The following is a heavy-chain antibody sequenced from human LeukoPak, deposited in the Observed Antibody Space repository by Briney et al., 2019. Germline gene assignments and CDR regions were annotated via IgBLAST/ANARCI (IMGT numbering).Heavy chain of an antibody. V-gene: IGHV4-59*01. CDR2: IYYSGST. J-gene: IGHJ6*03. D-gene: IGHD3-22*01. Sequence: SETLSLTCTVCGGSISSYYWGWIRQPPGKGLEWIGYIYYSGSTNYNPSLKSRVTISVDTSKNQFSLKLSSVTAADTAVYYCARSSEGRYYYDSSGFSYYYYMDVWGKGTTVTISS. CDR3: ARSSEGRYYYDSSGFSYYYYMDV. CDR1: GGSISSYY.